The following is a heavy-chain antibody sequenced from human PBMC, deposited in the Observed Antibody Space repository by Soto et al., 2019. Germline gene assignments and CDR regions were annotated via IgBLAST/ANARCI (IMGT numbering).Heavy chain of an antibody. CDR2: NTPTFGKP. Sequence: SVKVSCKASGGTLSGYAISWVRQAPEQGLGLRGGNTPTFGKPNSAQNFQGRVTIPAEKSTSTAYREVRRLRSEETAVYYCGGPSGAGTLSYFQRWARGTRVTVSS. J-gene: IGHJ1*01. D-gene: IGHD6-19*01. CDR3: GGPSGAGTLSYFQR. V-gene: IGHV1-69*06. CDR1: GGTLSGYA.